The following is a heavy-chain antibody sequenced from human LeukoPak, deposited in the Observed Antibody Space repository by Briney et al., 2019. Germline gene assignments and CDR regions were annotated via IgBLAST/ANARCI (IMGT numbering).Heavy chain of an antibody. D-gene: IGHD3-22*01. CDR1: GYSFTNYW. CDR2: IYPGDSDT. CDR3: ARRGDRSTWSIDY. V-gene: IGHV5-51*01. Sequence: GESLKISCKGSGYSFTNYWIGWVRQMPGKGLEWMGIIYPGDSDTRYSPSFEGQVTISVDRSISTAYLQWSNLKASDSAMYYCARRGDRSTWSIDYWGQGTLVTVSS. J-gene: IGHJ4*02.